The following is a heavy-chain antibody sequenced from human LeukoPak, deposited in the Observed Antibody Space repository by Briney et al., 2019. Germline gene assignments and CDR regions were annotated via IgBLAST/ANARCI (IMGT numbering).Heavy chain of an antibody. V-gene: IGHV4-59*08. CDR2: INHSGST. Sequence: PSETLSLTCTVSGCSISSYYWTWIRQPPGKGLEWIGYINHSGSTNYNPSLKSRVTISVDTSKNQFSLKLSSVTAADTAVYYCARRAAYCSGGSCYSGWFDPWGQGTLVTVSS. CDR1: GCSISSYY. CDR3: ARRAAYCSGGSCYSGWFDP. D-gene: IGHD2-15*01. J-gene: IGHJ5*02.